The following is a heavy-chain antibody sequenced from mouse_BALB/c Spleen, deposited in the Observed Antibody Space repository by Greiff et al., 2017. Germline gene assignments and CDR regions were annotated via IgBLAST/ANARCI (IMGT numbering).Heavy chain of an antibody. CDR1: GFNIKDTY. CDR3: ARGGGYDAMDY. CDR2: IDPANGNT. V-gene: IGHV14-3*02. J-gene: IGHJ4*01. Sequence: VQLQQSGAELVKPGASVKLSCTASGFNIKDTYMHWVKQRPEQGLEWIGRIDPANGNTKYDPKFQGKATITADTSSNTAYLQLSSLTSEDTAVYYCARGGGYDAMDYWGQGTSVTVSS.